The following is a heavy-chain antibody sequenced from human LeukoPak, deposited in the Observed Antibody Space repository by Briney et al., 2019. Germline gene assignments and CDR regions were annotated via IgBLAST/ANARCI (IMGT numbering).Heavy chain of an antibody. CDR3: ARGLAPHQLLLGRVIAAPAYFDY. D-gene: IGHD2-2*01. V-gene: IGHV4-34*01. J-gene: IGHJ4*02. Sequence: PSETLSLTCAVYGGSFSGYYWSWIRQPPGKGLEWIGEINHSGSTNYNPSLKSRVTISVDTSKNQFSLKLSSVTAADTAVYYCARGLAPHQLLLGRVIAAPAYFDYWGQGTLVTVSS. CDR1: GGSFSGYY. CDR2: INHSGST.